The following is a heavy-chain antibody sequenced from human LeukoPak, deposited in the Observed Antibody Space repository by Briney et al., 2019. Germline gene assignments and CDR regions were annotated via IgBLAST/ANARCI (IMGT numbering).Heavy chain of an antibody. CDR2: IKQDGSEK. CDR3: ARGPYCGGDCY. Sequence: PGGALRLSCAASGFTFCSYWMSWVRQGPGKGLGGVANIKQDGSEKYYVDSVKGRFTISRDNAKNSLYLQMNSLRAEDTAVYYCARGPYCGGDCYWGQGTLVTVSS. D-gene: IGHD2-21*02. CDR1: GFTFCSYW. J-gene: IGHJ4*02. V-gene: IGHV3-7*01.